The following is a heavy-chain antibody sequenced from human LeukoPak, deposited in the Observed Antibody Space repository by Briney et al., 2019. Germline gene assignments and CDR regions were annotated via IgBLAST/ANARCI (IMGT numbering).Heavy chain of an antibody. CDR2: IFSGGST. V-gene: IGHV3-53*01. J-gene: IGHJ4*02. CDR3: ARAPRSWGFDY. D-gene: IGHD7-27*01. Sequence: GGSLRLSCAASGFTVSSNYMSWVRQAPGKGLEWVSVIFSGGSTYYADSVKGRFTISRDNSKNTLYLQMNSLRAEDTAVYYCARAPRSWGFDYWGRGTLVTVSS. CDR1: GFTVSSNY.